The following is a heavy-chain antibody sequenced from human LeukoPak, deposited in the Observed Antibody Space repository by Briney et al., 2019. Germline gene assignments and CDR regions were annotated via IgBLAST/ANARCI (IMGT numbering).Heavy chain of an antibody. CDR1: GYTFTSYA. D-gene: IGHD5-12*01. J-gene: IGHJ4*02. CDR2: INAGNGNT. Sequence: ASVKVSCKASGYTFTSYAMHWVRQAPGQRLEWMGWINAGNGNTKYSQKFQGRVIITRDTSASTAYMELSSLRSEDTAVYYCARVGVDIVATWCDYWGQGTLVTVSS. CDR3: ARVGVDIVATWCDY. V-gene: IGHV1-3*01.